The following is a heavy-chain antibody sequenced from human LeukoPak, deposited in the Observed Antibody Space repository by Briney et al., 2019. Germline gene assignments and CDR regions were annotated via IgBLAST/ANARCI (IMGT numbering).Heavy chain of an antibody. Sequence: SVKVSCKASGYTFTSYYMHWVRQAPGQGLEWMGGIIPIFGTANYAQKFQGRVTITADESTSTAYMELSSLRSEDTAVYYCATPRYWGQGTLVTVSS. CDR1: GYTFTSYY. V-gene: IGHV1-69*13. CDR2: IIPIFGTA. CDR3: ATPRY. J-gene: IGHJ4*02.